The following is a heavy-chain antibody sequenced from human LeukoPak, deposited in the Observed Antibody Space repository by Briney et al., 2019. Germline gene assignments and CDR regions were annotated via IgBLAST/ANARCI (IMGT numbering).Heavy chain of an antibody. CDR3: ARGATVVKDAYDY. CDR1: GCTFSSYA. J-gene: IGHJ4*02. D-gene: IGHD4-23*01. V-gene: IGHV1-69*13. Sequence: GASVKVSCKATGCTFSSYAISWVRQAPGQGLEWMGGIIPIFGTANYAQKFQGRVTITADESTSIAYMELSSLRSEDTAVYYCARGATVVKDAYDYWGQGTLVTVSS. CDR2: IIPIFGTA.